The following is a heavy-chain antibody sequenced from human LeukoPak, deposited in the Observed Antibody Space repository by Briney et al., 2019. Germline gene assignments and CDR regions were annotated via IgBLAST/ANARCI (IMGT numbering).Heavy chain of an antibody. Sequence: ASVKDSCKASGYTFTGYYMHWVRQAPSQGLEWMGWINPNSGGTNYAQKFQGRGTMTRDTSISTAYMELSRLRSDDTAVYYCARSKAGYDFWSGYYYFDYWGQGTLVTVSS. J-gene: IGHJ4*02. CDR3: ARSKAGYDFWSGYYYFDY. V-gene: IGHV1-2*02. D-gene: IGHD3-3*01. CDR2: INPNSGGT. CDR1: GYTFTGYY.